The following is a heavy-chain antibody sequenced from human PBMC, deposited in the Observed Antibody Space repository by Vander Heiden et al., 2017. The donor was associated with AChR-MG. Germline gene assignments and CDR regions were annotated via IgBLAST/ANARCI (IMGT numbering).Heavy chain of an antibody. CDR3: AMSEQWGWSSSSNRF. J-gene: IGHJ4*02. V-gene: IGHV1-69*01. Sequence: QVQLVQSGAEVKKPGSSVKVSCKASGGTFSSYAISWVRQAPGQGLEWMGGIIPIFGTANYAQKVQGRVTITADESTSTAYMDLSSLRSEDTAVYYCAMSEQWGWSSSSNRFWGQGTLVTVSS. D-gene: IGHD6-6*01. CDR1: GGTFSSYA. CDR2: IIPIFGTA.